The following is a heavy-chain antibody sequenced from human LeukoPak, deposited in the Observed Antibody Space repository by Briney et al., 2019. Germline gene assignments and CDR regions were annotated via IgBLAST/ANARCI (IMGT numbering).Heavy chain of an antibody. J-gene: IGHJ4*02. V-gene: IGHV3-23*01. CDR2: ISGSGGST. D-gene: IGHD3-22*01. CDR1: GFTVSSYA. Sequence: PGGSLRLSCAASGFTVSSYAMSWVRQAPGKGLEWVSAISGSGGSTYYADSVKGRFTISRDNAKNSLYLQMNSLRAEDTAVYYCARDNYYDSSGYYYVNYWGQGTLVTVSS. CDR3: ARDNYYDSSGYYYVNY.